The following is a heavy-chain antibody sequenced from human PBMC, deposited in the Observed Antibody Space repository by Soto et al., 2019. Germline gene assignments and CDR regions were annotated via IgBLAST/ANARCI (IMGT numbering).Heavy chain of an antibody. CDR3: QRLRGAGVSGRAPDSNDYFGMDR. D-gene: IGHD1-26*01. V-gene: IGHV3-33*01. Sequence: GVSLRLSCAASGFTFSSYGMHWVRQAPGKGLEWVAVIWYDGSNKYYADSVKGRFTISRDNSKNTLYLQMNSLRAEDTAVYYCQRLRGAGVSGRAPDSNDYFGMDRWRQGTTVT. J-gene: IGHJ6*02. CDR2: IWYDGSNK. CDR1: GFTFSSYG.